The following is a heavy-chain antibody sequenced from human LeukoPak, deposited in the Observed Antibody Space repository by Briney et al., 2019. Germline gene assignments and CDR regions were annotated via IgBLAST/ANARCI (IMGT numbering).Heavy chain of an antibody. D-gene: IGHD3-22*01. CDR1: GFTFSSYG. CDR2: IRYDGSNK. J-gene: IGHJ4*02. Sequence: PGGSLRLSCAASGFTFSSYGMHWVRQAPGKGLEWVAFIRYDGSNKYYADSVKGRFTISRDNAKNTLYLQMNSLRAEDTAVYYCARGTYYYDSSGSQSDYWGQGTLVTVSS. CDR3: ARGTYYYDSSGSQSDY. V-gene: IGHV3-30*02.